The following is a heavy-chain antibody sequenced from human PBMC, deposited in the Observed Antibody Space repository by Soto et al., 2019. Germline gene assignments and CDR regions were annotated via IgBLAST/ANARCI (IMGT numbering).Heavy chain of an antibody. CDR2: INPSGGST. CDR3: ARSIPAVVVVPAAILGHYYYGMDV. Sequence: ALVKVSCKASGYTFTSYYMHWVRQAPGQGLEWMGIINPSGGSTSYAQKFQGRVTMTRDTSTSTVYMELSSLRSEDTAVYYCARSIPAVVVVPAAILGHYYYGMDVWGQGTTVTVSS. D-gene: IGHD2-2*02. CDR1: GYTFTSYY. J-gene: IGHJ6*02. V-gene: IGHV1-46*01.